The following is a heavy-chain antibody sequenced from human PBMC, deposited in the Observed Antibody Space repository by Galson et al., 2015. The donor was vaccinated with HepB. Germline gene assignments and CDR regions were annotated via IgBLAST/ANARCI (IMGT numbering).Heavy chain of an antibody. CDR1: GFTFSSYS. D-gene: IGHD2-2*01. CDR2: ISSSSSYI. Sequence: SLRLSCAASGFTFSSYSMNWVRQAPGRGLEWVSSISSSSSYIYYADSVKGRFTISRDNAKNSLYLQMNSLRAEDTAVYYCARGKLEDIVVVDYWGQGTLVTVSS. J-gene: IGHJ4*02. CDR3: ARGKLEDIVVVDY. V-gene: IGHV3-21*01.